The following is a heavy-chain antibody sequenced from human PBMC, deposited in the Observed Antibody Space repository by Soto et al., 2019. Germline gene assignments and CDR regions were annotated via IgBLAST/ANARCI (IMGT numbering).Heavy chain of an antibody. D-gene: IGHD2-15*01. Sequence: QPGGSLRLSCAASGFSFSSYGMHWVRQAPGKGLEWVAVIWYDGSNKYYGDSVKGRFTISRDNSKNTLYLQMNSLRAEDTAVYYCARDGGYCSGGSCPFFDYWGQGTLVTVSS. CDR2: IWYDGSNK. J-gene: IGHJ4*02. V-gene: IGHV3-33*01. CDR1: GFSFSSYG. CDR3: ARDGGYCSGGSCPFFDY.